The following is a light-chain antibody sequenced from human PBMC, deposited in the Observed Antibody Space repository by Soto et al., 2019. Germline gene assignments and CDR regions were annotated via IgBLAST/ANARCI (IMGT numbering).Light chain of an antibody. V-gene: IGKV3-20*01. CDR3: QQYGSSVLT. Sequence: EIVLTQSPCTLSLSPGERASLCVRASQSLSSSNYLAWYQQRPGQAPRLLIYGASNRATGIPDRFSGSGSGTDFTLTISRLEPEDFAVYYCQQYGSSVLTFGGGTKVDI. J-gene: IGKJ4*01. CDR1: QSLSSSNY. CDR2: GAS.